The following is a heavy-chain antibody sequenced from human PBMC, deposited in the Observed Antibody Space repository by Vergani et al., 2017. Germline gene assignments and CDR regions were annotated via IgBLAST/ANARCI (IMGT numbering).Heavy chain of an antibody. V-gene: IGHV1-69*04. CDR3: VRDPGFNSGYDGNWFDP. CDR2: IIPILGIA. J-gene: IGHJ5*02. Sequence: QVQLVQSGAEVKKPGSSVKVSCKASGGTFSSYAISWVRQAPGQGLEWMGRIIPILGIANYAQKFQGRVTITADKSTSTAYMELSSLRSEDTAVYYCVRDPGFNSGYDGNWFDPWGQGTLVTVSS. D-gene: IGHD5-12*01. CDR1: GGTFSSYA.